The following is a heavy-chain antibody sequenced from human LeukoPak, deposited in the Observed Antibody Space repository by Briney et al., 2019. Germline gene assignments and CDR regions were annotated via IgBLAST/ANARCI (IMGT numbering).Heavy chain of an antibody. V-gene: IGHV4-31*03. Sequence: TLSLTCTVSGGSISSGGYYWSWIRQRPGKGLEWIGYIYSSGSAYYNPSLKSRVTISVDTSKSQSSLKLSAVTAADTAVYHCARAPTMNDYYDTTGYHLASWFDPWGQGTLVTVSS. J-gene: IGHJ5*02. D-gene: IGHD3-22*01. CDR2: IYSSGSA. CDR1: GGSISSGGYY. CDR3: ARAPTMNDYYDTTGYHLASWFDP.